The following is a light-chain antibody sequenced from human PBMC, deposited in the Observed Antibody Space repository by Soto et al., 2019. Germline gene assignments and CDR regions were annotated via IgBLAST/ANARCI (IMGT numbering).Light chain of an antibody. Sequence: EIVMTQSPATLSVSLGERATLSCRASQSVSSNLAWYQQKPGQAPRLLIYGASTRATGIPARLSGSGSGTEFTLTISSLQSEDFAVYYCQQYNNWPLTFGGGTKVEIK. CDR3: QQYNNWPLT. J-gene: IGKJ4*01. CDR1: QSVSSN. CDR2: GAS. V-gene: IGKV3-15*01.